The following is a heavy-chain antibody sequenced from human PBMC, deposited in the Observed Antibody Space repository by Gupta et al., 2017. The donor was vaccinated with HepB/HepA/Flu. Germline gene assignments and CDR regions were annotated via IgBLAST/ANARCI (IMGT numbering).Heavy chain of an antibody. V-gene: IGHV1-2*02. D-gene: IGHD2-15*01. Sequence: QVQLVQSGAEVKRPGASVKVSCKASGYTFTGYYLHWVRQAPGQGLEWMGWINPNSGDTNYAQKFQGRVTMTRDTSINTAYMELSRLRSDDTAMYYCASAGGYSIGASCQSNYFDYWGQGTLVTVSS. CDR1: GYTFTGYY. J-gene: IGHJ4*02. CDR2: INPNSGDT. CDR3: ASAGGYSIGASCQSNYFDY.